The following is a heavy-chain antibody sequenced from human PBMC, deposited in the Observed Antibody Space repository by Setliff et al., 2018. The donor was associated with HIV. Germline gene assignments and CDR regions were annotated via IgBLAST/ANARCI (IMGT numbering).Heavy chain of an antibody. CDR1: GFTFRRFS. V-gene: IGHV3-74*01. D-gene: IGHD1-1*01. Sequence: PGGSLRLSCAASGFTFRRFSMHWVRQAPGKGLVWVSRINSDGSGTSYADSVKGRFTISRDNAKNTLYLQMNSLRAEDTAVYYCAVRNTRNYYYYGMDVWGQGTTVTVSS. J-gene: IGHJ6*02. CDR3: AVRNTRNYYYYGMDV. CDR2: INSDGSGT.